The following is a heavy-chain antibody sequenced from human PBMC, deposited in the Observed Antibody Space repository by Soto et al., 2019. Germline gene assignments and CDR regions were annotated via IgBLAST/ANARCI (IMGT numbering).Heavy chain of an antibody. V-gene: IGHV4-4*02. J-gene: IGHJ5*02. CDR2: IHHSGNS. Sequence: PSETLSLTCAVSGDSISSDKWWSWVRQPPGKGLEWIGEIHHSGNSNYNPSLKSRVIISVDKSKNQFSLKLSSVTAADTAVYYCARDQLEGNWFDPWGQGTLVTVSS. D-gene: IGHD1-1*01. CDR1: GDSISSDKW. CDR3: ARDQLEGNWFDP.